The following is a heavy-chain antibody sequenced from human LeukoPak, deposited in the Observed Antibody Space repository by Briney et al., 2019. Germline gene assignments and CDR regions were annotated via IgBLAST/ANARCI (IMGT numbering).Heavy chain of an antibody. CDR2: IKQDGSEK. CDR3: ARLPTTHYYHNMDV. CDR1: GFTFSSYA. V-gene: IGHV3-7*01. Sequence: GGSLRLSCAASGFTFSSYAMHWVRQAPGKGLEWVANIKQDGSEKYYVDTVKGRFTISRDNAKNSLYLQMNSLRVEDTAVYYCARLPTTHYYHNMDVWGKGTTVTISS. D-gene: IGHD1-1*01. J-gene: IGHJ6*03.